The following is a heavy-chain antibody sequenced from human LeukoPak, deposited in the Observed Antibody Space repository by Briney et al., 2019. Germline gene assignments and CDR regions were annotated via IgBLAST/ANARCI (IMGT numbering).Heavy chain of an antibody. Sequence: ASVKVSCKASGYTFTTYHIHWVRQAPGQGLEWMGIINPSGGSTSYAQKFQGRVTMTRDMSTSTVYMELSSLRSEDTAVYYCARGYSSGWYKWFDPWGQGTLVTVSS. CDR2: INPSGGST. CDR1: GYTFTTYH. CDR3: ARGYSSGWYKWFDP. J-gene: IGHJ5*02. V-gene: IGHV1-46*01. D-gene: IGHD6-19*01.